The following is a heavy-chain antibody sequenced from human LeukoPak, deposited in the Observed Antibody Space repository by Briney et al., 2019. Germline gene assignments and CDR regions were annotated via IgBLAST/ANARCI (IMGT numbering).Heavy chain of an antibody. CDR3: ARDERYSDADHHYPDLGY. Sequence: ASVKVSCKASGYIFTGYYLFWGRQAPGQGLEWVGWIKPNGGATRYAQKSEGRVTLTSDTSIRTTYMELSSLTSDDTPVYYCARDERYSDADHHYPDLGYWGQGTLVTVSS. D-gene: IGHD3-16*01. J-gene: IGHJ4*02. CDR2: IKPNGGAT. CDR1: GYIFTGYY. V-gene: IGHV1-2*02.